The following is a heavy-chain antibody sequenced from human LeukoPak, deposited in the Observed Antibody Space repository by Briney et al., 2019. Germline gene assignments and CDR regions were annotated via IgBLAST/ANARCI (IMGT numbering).Heavy chain of an antibody. Sequence: SETLSLTCTVSGGSISSGDYYWSWIRQPPGKGLEWIGYIYYSGSTYYNLSLKSRVTISVDTFKNQFSLKLSSVTAADTAVYYCARTARYGTFDYWGQGTLVTVSS. V-gene: IGHV4-30-4*01. D-gene: IGHD3-9*01. J-gene: IGHJ4*02. CDR3: ARTARYGTFDY. CDR2: IYYSGST. CDR1: GGSISSGDYY.